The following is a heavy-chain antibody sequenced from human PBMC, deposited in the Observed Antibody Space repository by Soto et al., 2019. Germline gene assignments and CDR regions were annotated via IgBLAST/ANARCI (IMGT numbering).Heavy chain of an antibody. D-gene: IGHD6-6*01. CDR3: AKIVYSSSSRAFDF. J-gene: IGHJ3*01. Sequence: EVQLLESGGGLVQPGGSLRLSCAASGFTFSSYAMTWVRRAPGKGLEWVSAIDFTGGTTFYADSVKGRFAISRDNSKNTVYLQMNSLRAEDTALYYCAKIVYSSSSRAFDFWGQGTMVTVSS. CDR1: GFTFSSYA. V-gene: IGHV3-23*01. CDR2: IDFTGGTT.